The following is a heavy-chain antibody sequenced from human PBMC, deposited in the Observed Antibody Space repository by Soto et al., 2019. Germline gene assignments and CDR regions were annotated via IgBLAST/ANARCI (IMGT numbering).Heavy chain of an antibody. CDR2: ISSSSSTI. D-gene: IGHD3-3*01. Sequence: PGGSLRLSCAASGFTFSSYSMNWVRQAPGKGLEWVSYISSSSSTIYYADSVKGRFTISRDNAKNSLYLQMNSLRDEDTAVYYCARYAIEVVVLEWLYEGSYYGMDVWGQGTTVTVSS. J-gene: IGHJ6*02. V-gene: IGHV3-48*02. CDR1: GFTFSSYS. CDR3: ARYAIEVVVLEWLYEGSYYGMDV.